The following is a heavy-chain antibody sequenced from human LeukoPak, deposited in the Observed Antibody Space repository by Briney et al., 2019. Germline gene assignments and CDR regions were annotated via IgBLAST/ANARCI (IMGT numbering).Heavy chain of an antibody. CDR2: INHSGST. CDR3: ARGNQPLRDFDY. V-gene: IGHV4-34*01. CDR1: GGSFSGYY. Sequence: SETLSLTCAVYGGSFSGYYWSWIRQPPGKGLGWIGEINHSGSTNYNPSLKSRVTISVDTSKNQFSLKLSSVTAADTAVYYCARGNQPLRDFDYWGQGTLVTVSS. D-gene: IGHD2-2*01. J-gene: IGHJ4*02.